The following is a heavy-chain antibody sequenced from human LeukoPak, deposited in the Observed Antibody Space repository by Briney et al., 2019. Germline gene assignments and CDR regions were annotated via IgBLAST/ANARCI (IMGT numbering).Heavy chain of an antibody. V-gene: IGHV3-9*01. CDR3: AKEDVDTANFDY. J-gene: IGHJ4*02. CDR2: ISWNSGSI. Sequence: GRSLRLSCAASGFTFDDYAMHWVRQAPGKGLEWVSGISWNSGSIGYADSVKGRFTISRDNAKNSLYLQMNSLRAEDTALYYCAKEDVDTANFDYWGQGPLVTVSS. CDR1: GFTFDDYA. D-gene: IGHD5-18*01.